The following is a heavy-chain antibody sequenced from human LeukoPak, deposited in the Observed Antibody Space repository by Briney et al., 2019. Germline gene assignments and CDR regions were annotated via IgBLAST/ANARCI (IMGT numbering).Heavy chain of an antibody. D-gene: IGHD5-12*01. J-gene: IGHJ4*02. Sequence: GGSLRLSCAASGFSFSSSSMHWVRQTPGKGLEWVALISFDGSNRYSADSVKGRFTISRDNSKNTLYLQMNSLRVGDTAVYYCARPIVGYDYFDSWGQGTLVTVSS. CDR1: GFSFSSSS. V-gene: IGHV3-30*04. CDR2: ISFDGSNR. CDR3: ARPIVGYDYFDS.